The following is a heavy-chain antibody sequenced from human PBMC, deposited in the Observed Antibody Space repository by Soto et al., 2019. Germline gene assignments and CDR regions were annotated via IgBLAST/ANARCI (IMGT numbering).Heavy chain of an antibody. V-gene: IGHV3-30*09. CDR2: ISYDGSNE. CDR3: ATYSNGGACYSGSLDY. CDR1: AFTFRSYD. J-gene: IGHJ4*02. D-gene: IGHD2-15*01. Sequence: GGLLRLSCAASAFTFRSYDMHWVRQAPGKGLEWLTFISYDGSNEYYADSVKGRFAISRDNSKNTLYLQMNSLRPEDTAVYYCATYSNGGACYSGSLDYWGQGTLVTVSS.